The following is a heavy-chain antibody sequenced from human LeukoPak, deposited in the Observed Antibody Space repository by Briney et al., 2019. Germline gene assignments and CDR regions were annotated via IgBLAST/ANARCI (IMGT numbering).Heavy chain of an antibody. CDR3: SREERSSVNNYYYYMAV. CDR2: SRSRAHGGTT. Sequence: GGSLRLSCTGFGFSFGDNAMIWFRQSPGKGLQWVSLSRSRAHGGTTDYAASVMGRFTMSRDDSRNIAYLQMNSLETEDTAVYYCSREERSSVNNYYYYMAVWGEGTSVTVSS. CDR1: GFSFGDNA. D-gene: IGHD3-22*01. J-gene: IGHJ6*03. V-gene: IGHV3-49*03.